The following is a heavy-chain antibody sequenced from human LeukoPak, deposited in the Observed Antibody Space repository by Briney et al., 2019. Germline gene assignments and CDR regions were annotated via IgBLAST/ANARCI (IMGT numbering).Heavy chain of an antibody. D-gene: IGHD6-19*01. CDR3: ARVMSGWSEYYFDY. CDR1: GFTFSDYS. Sequence: GGSLRLSCAASGFTFSDYSMSWIRQAPGKGLEWVSYISSSGSTIYYADSVKGRFTISRDNAKNSLYLQMNSLRAEDTAVYYCARVMSGWSEYYFDYWGQGTLVTVSS. J-gene: IGHJ4*02. V-gene: IGHV3-11*04. CDR2: ISSSGSTI.